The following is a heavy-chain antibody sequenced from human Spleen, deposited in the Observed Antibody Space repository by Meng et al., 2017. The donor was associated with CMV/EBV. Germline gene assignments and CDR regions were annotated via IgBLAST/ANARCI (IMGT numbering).Heavy chain of an antibody. CDR3: ARMGGYCSSTSCWDYYYGMDV. CDR2: IYSGGST. V-gene: IGHV3-66*02. Sequence: GGSLRLSCAASGFTVSSNYMSWVRQAPGKGLEWVSVIYSGGSTYYADSVKGRFTISRDNSKNTLYLQMNSLRAEDTAVYYCARMGGYCSSTSCWDYYYGMDVWGQGTTVTVSS. D-gene: IGHD2-2*01. J-gene: IGHJ6*02. CDR1: GFTVSSNY.